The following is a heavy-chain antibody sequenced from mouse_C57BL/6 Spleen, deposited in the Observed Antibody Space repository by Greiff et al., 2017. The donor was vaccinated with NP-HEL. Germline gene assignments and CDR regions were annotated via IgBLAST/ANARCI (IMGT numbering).Heavy chain of an antibody. V-gene: IGHV1-80*01. J-gene: IGHJ2*01. CDR1: GYAFSSYW. CDR2: IYPGDGDT. CDR3: ARGGFYGYLDY. Sequence: QVQLQQSGAELVKPGASVKISCKASGYAFSSYWMNWVKQRPGKGLEWIGQIYPGDGDTNYNGKFKGKATLNADKSSSTAYMQLSSLTSEDSAVYFCARGGFYGYLDYWGKGTTLTVSS. D-gene: IGHD2-2*01.